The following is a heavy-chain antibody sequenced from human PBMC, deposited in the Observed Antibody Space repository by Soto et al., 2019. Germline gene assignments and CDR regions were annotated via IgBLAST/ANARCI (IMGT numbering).Heavy chain of an antibody. CDR2: IIPILGIA. V-gene: IGHV1-69*08. CDR1: GGTFSSYT. D-gene: IGHD3-22*01. Sequence: QVQLVQSGAEVKKPGSSVKVSCKASGGTFSSYTISWVRQAPGQGLEWMGRIIPILGIANYAQKFQGRVTITADKYTSTAYMELRSLRSEDTAVYYCARDEEYYYDSSGYYLRYWGQGTLVTVSS. J-gene: IGHJ4*02. CDR3: ARDEEYYYDSSGYYLRY.